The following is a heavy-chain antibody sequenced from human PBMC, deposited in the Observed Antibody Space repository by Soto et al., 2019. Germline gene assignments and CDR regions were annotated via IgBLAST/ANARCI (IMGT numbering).Heavy chain of an antibody. D-gene: IGHD3-10*01. CDR3: ARGVTMVRGVIHTPYFDY. Sequence: QVQLQESGPGLVKPSQTLSLTCTVSGGSISSGGYYWSWIRQHPGKGLEWIGYIYYSGSAYYNPSLKSRVTISVDTSKNQFSLKLSSVTAADTAVYYCARGVTMVRGVIHTPYFDYWGQGTLVTVSS. CDR1: GGSISSGGYY. J-gene: IGHJ4*02. CDR2: IYYSGSA. V-gene: IGHV4-31*03.